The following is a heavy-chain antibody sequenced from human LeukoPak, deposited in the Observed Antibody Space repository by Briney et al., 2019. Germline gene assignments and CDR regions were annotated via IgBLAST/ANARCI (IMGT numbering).Heavy chain of an antibody. CDR3: ARDSGLTTEDY. D-gene: IGHD4-11*01. V-gene: IGHV3-53*01. Sequence: GGSLRLSCAASGFSFSSYAMHWVRQAPGKGLEWVSVIYSGGNTHYADSVKGRFTISRDNSKNTFYLQMNSLRAEDTAVYYCARDSGLTTEDYWGQGTLVTVSS. CDR1: GFSFSSYA. CDR2: IYSGGNT. J-gene: IGHJ4*02.